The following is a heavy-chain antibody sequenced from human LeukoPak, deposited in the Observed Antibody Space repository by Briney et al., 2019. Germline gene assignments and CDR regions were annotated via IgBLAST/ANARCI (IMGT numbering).Heavy chain of an antibody. CDR3: ARGLAAAGTRGPY. Sequence: GGSLRPSCAASGFSFSSHGMHWVRQAPGKGLEWVSYISSSSSTIYYADSVKGRFTISRDNAKNSLYLQMNSLRAEDTAVYYCARGLAAAGTRGPYWGQGTLVTVSS. CDR2: ISSSSSTI. J-gene: IGHJ4*02. V-gene: IGHV3-48*01. D-gene: IGHD6-13*01. CDR1: GFSFSSHG.